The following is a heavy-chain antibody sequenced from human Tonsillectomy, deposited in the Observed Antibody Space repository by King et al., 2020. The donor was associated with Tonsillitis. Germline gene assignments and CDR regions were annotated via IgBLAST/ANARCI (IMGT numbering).Heavy chain of an antibody. D-gene: IGHD2-2*01. J-gene: IGHJ6*02. CDR2: IYYSGST. Sequence: QLQESGPGLVKPSETLSLTCTVSGGSISSSSYYWGWIRQPPGKGLEWIGSIYYSGSTYYNPSLKSRVTISVDTSKNRFSLKLSSVTAADTALYYCARDCSCTSCVGVYYGMDVWGQGTTVTVSS. CDR1: GGSISSSSYY. CDR3: ARDCSCTSCVGVYYGMDV. V-gene: IGHV4-39*07.